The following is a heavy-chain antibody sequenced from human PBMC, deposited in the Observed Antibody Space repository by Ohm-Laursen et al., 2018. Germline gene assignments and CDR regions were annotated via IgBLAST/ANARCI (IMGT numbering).Heavy chain of an antibody. CDR1: GYTFTSYY. J-gene: IGHJ5*02. V-gene: IGHV1-2*02. CDR3: AREYQLLYSRENWFDP. Sequence: ASVKVSCKSSGYTFTSYYMHWVRQAPGQGLEWMGWINPNIGGAKYAQKFQGRVTMTRDTSISTAYMELSRLRSDDTAVYYCAREYQLLYSRENWFDPWGQGTLVTVSS. D-gene: IGHD2-2*02. CDR2: INPNIGGA.